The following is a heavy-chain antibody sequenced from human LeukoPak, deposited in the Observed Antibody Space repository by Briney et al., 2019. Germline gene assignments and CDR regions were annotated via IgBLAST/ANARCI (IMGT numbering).Heavy chain of an antibody. Sequence: GRSLRLSCAASGFTFSQYAMHWVRQAPGKGVEWVAAIWYDGRNNYYADSVKRRFTISRDNSKNTLYAQMNSLRAEDTAVYYCAREADCSGGSCYRGAFDIWGQGTMVTVSS. CDR3: AREADCSGGSCYRGAFDI. J-gene: IGHJ3*02. CDR2: IWYDGRNN. D-gene: IGHD2-15*01. CDR1: GFTFSQYA. V-gene: IGHV3-33*01.